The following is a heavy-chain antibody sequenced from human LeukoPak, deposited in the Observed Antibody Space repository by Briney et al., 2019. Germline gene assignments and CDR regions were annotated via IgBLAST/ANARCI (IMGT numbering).Heavy chain of an antibody. D-gene: IGHD1-1*01. J-gene: IGHJ4*02. CDR2: INHSGTT. CDR3: ARGRKWNPPLDFEY. Sequence: SETLSLTCAVHGGSFSGYYWTWIRQPPGKGLEWIGEINHSGTTNYNPSLKSRVTISVDTSKNQFSLKLTSVTAADTAVYYCARGRKWNPPLDFEYWGQGTLVTVSS. V-gene: IGHV4-34*01. CDR1: GGSFSGYY.